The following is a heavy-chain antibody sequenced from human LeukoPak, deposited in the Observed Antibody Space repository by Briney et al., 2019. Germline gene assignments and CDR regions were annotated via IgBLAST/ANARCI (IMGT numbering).Heavy chain of an antibody. J-gene: IGHJ4*02. V-gene: IGHV4-61*05. CDR1: GGSISSSSYY. CDR3: AAGDDGIFDY. Sequence: SETLSLTCTVSGGSISSSSYYWGWIRQPPGKGLEWIGYIYYSGSTNYNPSLKSRVTISVDTSKNQFSLKLSSVTAADTAVYYCAAGDDGIFDYWGQGTLVTVSS. CDR2: IYYSGST. D-gene: IGHD7-27*01.